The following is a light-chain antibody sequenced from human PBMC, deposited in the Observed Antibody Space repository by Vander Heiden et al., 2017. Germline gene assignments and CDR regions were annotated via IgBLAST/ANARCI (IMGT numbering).Light chain of an antibody. CDR3: QSYDTSLSGV. CDR1: GSNIGAGYD. CDR2: ANT. V-gene: IGLV1-40*01. Sequence: QSVLTQPPSVSGAPGQMVTISCPGSGSNIGAGYDVQWYQQLPGTAPKLLIYANTNRPSGVPDRFSGSKSATSASLAITGLQAEDEADYYCQSYDTSLSGVFGGGTRLTVL. J-gene: IGLJ3*02.